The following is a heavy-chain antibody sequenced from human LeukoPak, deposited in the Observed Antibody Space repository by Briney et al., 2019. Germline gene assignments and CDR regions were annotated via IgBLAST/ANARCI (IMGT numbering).Heavy chain of an antibody. CDR3: ARDRSDYGGQHFDY. Sequence: GGSLRLSCAASEFTFNSHSMNWVRQAPGKGLEWVSSISGTSSYINYADSVKGRFTISRDNAKNSLYLQMNSLRAEDTAVDYCARDRSDYGGQHFDYWGQGTLVTVSS. CDR1: EFTFNSHS. J-gene: IGHJ4*02. V-gene: IGHV3-21*01. CDR2: ISGTSSYI. D-gene: IGHD4-23*01.